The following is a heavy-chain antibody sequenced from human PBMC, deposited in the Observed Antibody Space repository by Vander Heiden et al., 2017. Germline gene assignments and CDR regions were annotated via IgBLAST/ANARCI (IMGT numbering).Heavy chain of an antibody. D-gene: IGHD2-2*01. V-gene: IGHV1-8*01. CDR3: ARYCSSASCYKFDY. J-gene: IGHJ4*02. CDR2: MDPKTGKT. Sequence: QVQLVQSGAEVKKPGASVQVSSKASGYTFTDYEINWVRQAAGQGLGWVGWMDPKTGKTGYAQKFQGRVAMTRNTSITTASMELSSLRSEDTAVYYCARYCSSASCYKFDYWGQGTLVTVSS. CDR1: GYTFTDYE.